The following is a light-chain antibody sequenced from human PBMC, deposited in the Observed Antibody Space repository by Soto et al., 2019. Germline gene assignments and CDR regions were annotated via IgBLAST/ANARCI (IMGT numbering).Light chain of an antibody. Sequence: EIVLTHSPGTLSLSPWESSTHCISASQSVSSSPLAWYQQNPGQAPRLLIYEASSRATGIPDRFSGSGSGTDFTLTISRLEPEDFAVYYCQQYGSSPQVTFGRGTRLENK. V-gene: IGKV3-20*01. CDR1: QSVSSSP. J-gene: IGKJ5*01. CDR2: EAS. CDR3: QQYGSSPQVT.